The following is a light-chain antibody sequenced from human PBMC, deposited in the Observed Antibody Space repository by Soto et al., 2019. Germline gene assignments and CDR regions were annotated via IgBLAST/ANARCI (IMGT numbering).Light chain of an antibody. V-gene: IGLV2-8*01. Sequence: QSALTQPPSASGSPGQSVTISCIGTSSDVGGYNYVSWYQQHPGKAPKLIISEVSKRPSGVPDRFSGSKSGNTASLTVSGLQAEDEADYFCFSFTTTSTHVFGTGTKVTVL. CDR1: SSDVGGYNY. J-gene: IGLJ1*01. CDR3: FSFTTTSTHV. CDR2: EVS.